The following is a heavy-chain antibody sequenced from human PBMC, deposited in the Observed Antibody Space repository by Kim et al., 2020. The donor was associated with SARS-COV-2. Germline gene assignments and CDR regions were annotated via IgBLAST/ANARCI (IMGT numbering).Heavy chain of an antibody. J-gene: IGHJ6*02. D-gene: IGHD3-10*01. CDR1: GFTFSNYA. CDR2: ISGSGGST. V-gene: IGHV3-23*01. Sequence: GGSLRLSCAASGFTFSNYAMHWVRQAPGKGLEWVSVISGSGGSTYYADSVKGRFAISRDNSKNTLYLQMNSLRAEDTAIYYCAKDLEKITMVRGVPKYYYGMDVWGQGTTVTVSS. CDR3: AKDLEKITMVRGVPKYYYGMDV.